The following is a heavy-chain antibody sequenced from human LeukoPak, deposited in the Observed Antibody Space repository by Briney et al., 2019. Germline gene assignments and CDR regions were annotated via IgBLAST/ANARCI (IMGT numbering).Heavy chain of an antibody. V-gene: IGHV3-53*01. Sequence: TGGSLRLSCAASGFTFSSYNMNWVRQAPGKGLEWVSFIYSDNTHYSDSVKGRFTISRDNSKNTLYLQMNSLRAEDTAVYYCARRAGAYSHPYDYWGQGTLVTVSS. CDR3: ARRAGAYSHPYDY. CDR1: GFTFSSYN. D-gene: IGHD4/OR15-4a*01. CDR2: IYSDNT. J-gene: IGHJ4*02.